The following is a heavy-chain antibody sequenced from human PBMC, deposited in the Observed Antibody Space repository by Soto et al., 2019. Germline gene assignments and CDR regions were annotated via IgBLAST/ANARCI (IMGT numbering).Heavy chain of an antibody. J-gene: IGHJ3*02. CDR1: GFTFSNYA. CDR3: AKDYPEYCSNGICYSSNAFDI. CDR2: ISGSGGST. V-gene: IGHV3-23*01. Sequence: GGSLRLSCAASGFTFSNYAMSWVRQAPGKGLEWVSVISGSGGSTYFADSVKGRFTISRDNSKNTLYLQMNSLRAEDTAIYYCAKDYPEYCSNGICYSSNAFDIWGQGTMVTVSS. D-gene: IGHD2-8*01.